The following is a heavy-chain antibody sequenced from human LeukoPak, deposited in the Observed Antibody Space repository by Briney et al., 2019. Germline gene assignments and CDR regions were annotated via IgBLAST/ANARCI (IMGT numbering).Heavy chain of an antibody. Sequence: AGGSLRLSCAASGFSVSNYYMSWVRQAPGKGLERVSVLYSGGTTHYADSVKGRFTISRDNSKNTLFLQMDSLRPEDTAVYYCVRGTWFDPWGQGTLVTVSS. V-gene: IGHV3-53*01. CDR2: LYSGGTT. CDR1: GFSVSNYY. D-gene: IGHD1-1*01. J-gene: IGHJ5*02. CDR3: VRGTWFDP.